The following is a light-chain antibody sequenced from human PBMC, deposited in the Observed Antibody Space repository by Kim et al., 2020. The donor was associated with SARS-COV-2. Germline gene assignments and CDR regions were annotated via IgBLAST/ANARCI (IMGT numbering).Light chain of an antibody. CDR1: QGICSR. V-gene: IGKV1-27*01. J-gene: IGKJ4*01. CDR3: QKYDSAPLT. Sequence: AAVVDRVPISCRASQGICSRLAWYQQKPGKVPKLLIYAASTLLSGVPSRFSGSGSGTDFTLTISSLQPEDVASYYCQKYDSAPLTFGGGTKVDIK. CDR2: AAS.